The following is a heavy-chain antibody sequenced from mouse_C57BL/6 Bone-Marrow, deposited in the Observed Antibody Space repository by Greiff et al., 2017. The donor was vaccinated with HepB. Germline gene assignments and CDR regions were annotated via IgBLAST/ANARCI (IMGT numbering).Heavy chain of an antibody. D-gene: IGHD1-1*01. CDR3: ARDLLLRKGGFAY. CDR1: GYTFTDYN. J-gene: IGHJ3*01. Sequence: VHVKQSGPELVKPGASVKMSCKASGYTFTDYNMHWVKQSHGKSLEWIGYINPNNGGTSYNQKFKGKATLTVNKSSSTAYMELRRLTSEDSAVYYCARDLLLRKGGFAYWGQGTLVTVSA. V-gene: IGHV1-22*01. CDR2: INPNNGGT.